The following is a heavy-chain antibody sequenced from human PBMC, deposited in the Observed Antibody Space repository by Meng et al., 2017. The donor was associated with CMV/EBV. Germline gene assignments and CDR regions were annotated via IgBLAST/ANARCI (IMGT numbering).Heavy chain of an antibody. CDR2: ISSISSYI. V-gene: IGHV3-21*01. J-gene: IGHJ6*02. CDR3: ARLPGAGSGDKDV. Sequence: GESPKISCASSGFTFSSYSMNWVRQAPGKGLEWVSSISSISSYIYYADSVKGRFTISRDNAKNLLYLQMNSLRAEDTAVYYCARLPGAGSGDKDVWGQGTTVTVSS. D-gene: IGHD3-10*01. CDR1: GFTFSSYS.